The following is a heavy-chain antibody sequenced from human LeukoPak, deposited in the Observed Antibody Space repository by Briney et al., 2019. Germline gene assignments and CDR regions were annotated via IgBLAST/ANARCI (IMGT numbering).Heavy chain of an antibody. CDR1: GVSLSSHG. D-gene: IGHD3-10*01. J-gene: IGHJ6*02. V-gene: IGHV3-33*01. CDR3: ARDKYYGSGSYQYYGTDV. CDR2: TWSDGRSE. Sequence: GGSLRLSCVVSGVSLSSHGMHWVRQAPGKRLEWLTFTWSDGRSEYYADSVKGRFSVSRDNSKNTVYLQIDSLRVEDTAVYYCARDKYYGSGSYQYYGTDVWGQGTTVTVSS.